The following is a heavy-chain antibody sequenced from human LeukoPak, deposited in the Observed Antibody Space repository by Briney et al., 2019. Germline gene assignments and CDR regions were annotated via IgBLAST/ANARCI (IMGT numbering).Heavy chain of an antibody. CDR3: ARGVIGIAARRGSLPY. CDR2: MNPNSGNT. Sequence: ASVKVSCKASGYTFTSYDINWVRQATGQGLEWTGWMNPNSGNTGYAQKFQGRVTMTRNTSISTAYMELSSLRSEDTAVYYCARGVIGIAARRGSLPYWGQGTLVTVSS. D-gene: IGHD6-6*01. CDR1: GYTFTSYD. V-gene: IGHV1-8*01. J-gene: IGHJ4*02.